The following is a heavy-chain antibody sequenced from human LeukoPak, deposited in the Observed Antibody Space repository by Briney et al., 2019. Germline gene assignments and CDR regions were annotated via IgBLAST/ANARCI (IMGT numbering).Heavy chain of an antibody. CDR1: GGSFSGYY. V-gene: IGHV4-34*01. J-gene: IGHJ4*02. CDR3: AREVIVVVPYYFDY. Sequence: PSETLSLTCAVYGGSFSGYYWSWIRQPPGKGLEWIGEINHSGSTNYNPSLKSRVTISVDTSKNQFSLKLSSVTAADTAVYYCAREVIVVVPYYFDYWGQGTLVTVSS. D-gene: IGHD3-22*01. CDR2: INHSGST.